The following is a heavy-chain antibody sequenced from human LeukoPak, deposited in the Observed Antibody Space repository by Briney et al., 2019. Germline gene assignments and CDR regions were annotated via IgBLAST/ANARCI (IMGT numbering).Heavy chain of an antibody. CDR3: AREGEGDSSSSNWFDP. CDR1: GGSISSYY. V-gene: IGHV4-4*07. CDR2: IYTSGST. J-gene: IGHJ5*02. Sequence: SETLSLTCTVSGGSISSYYWSWIRQPAGKGLEWIGRIYTSGSTNYNPSLKSRVTISVDASKNQFSLKLSSVTAADTAVYYCAREGEGDSSSSNWFDPWGQGTLVTVSS. D-gene: IGHD6-6*01.